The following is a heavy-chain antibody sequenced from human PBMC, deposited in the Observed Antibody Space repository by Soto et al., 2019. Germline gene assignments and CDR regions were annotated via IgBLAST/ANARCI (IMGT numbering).Heavy chain of an antibody. V-gene: IGHV3-53*01. CDR2: IYSGGST. J-gene: IGHJ6*02. D-gene: IGHD1-26*01. CDR3: ARDHGKWESNPYGMDV. Sequence: GGSLRLSCAASGFTVSSNYMSWVRQAPGKGLEWVSVIYSGGSTYYADSVKGRFTISRDNSKNTLYLQMNSLRAEDTAVYYCARDHGKWESNPYGMDVWGQGTTVTVSS. CDR1: GFTVSSNY.